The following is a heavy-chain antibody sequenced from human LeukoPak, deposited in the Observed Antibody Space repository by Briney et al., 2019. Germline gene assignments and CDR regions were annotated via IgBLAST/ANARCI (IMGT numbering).Heavy chain of an antibody. CDR3: ARGYSGYDDEFDY. D-gene: IGHD5-12*01. CDR2: INAGNGNT. J-gene: IGHJ4*02. Sequence: ASVKVSCKASGYTFTSYAMHWVRQAPGQRLELMGWINAGNGNTKYSQKFQGRVTITRDTSASTAYMELSSLRSEDTAVYYCARGYSGYDDEFDYWGQGTLVTVSS. V-gene: IGHV1-3*01. CDR1: GYTFTSYA.